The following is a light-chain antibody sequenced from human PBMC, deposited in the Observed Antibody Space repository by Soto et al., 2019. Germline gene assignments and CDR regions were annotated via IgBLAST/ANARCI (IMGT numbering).Light chain of an antibody. J-gene: IGKJ1*01. CDR1: QSVSSSY. Sequence: EIVLTQSPGTLSLSPGERATLSCRASQSVSSSYLAWYQQKPGQAPRLLIYGASSRATGIPARFSGSGSGTDFTLTISSLETEDLAVYYCQHRSNWPSWTFGAGTK. V-gene: IGKV3D-20*02. CDR3: QHRSNWPSWT. CDR2: GAS.